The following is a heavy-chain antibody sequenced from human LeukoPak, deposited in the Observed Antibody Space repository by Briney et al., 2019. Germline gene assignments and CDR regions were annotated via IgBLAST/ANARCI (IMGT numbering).Heavy chain of an antibody. D-gene: IGHD3-9*01. J-gene: IGHJ5*02. Sequence: SETLSLTCTVSGGSISSSSYYWGWIRQPPGKGLEWIGSIYYSGSTYYKSSLKSRVTVSVGTSKNQFSLKLSSVTAADTAVYYCARRGRYFDWLTKAYNWLDPWGQGTLVTVSS. V-gene: IGHV4-39*01. CDR3: ARRGRYFDWLTKAYNWLDP. CDR1: GGSISSSSYY. CDR2: IYYSGST.